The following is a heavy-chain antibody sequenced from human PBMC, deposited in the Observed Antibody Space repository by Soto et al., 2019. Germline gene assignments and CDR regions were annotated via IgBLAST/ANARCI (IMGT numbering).Heavy chain of an antibody. CDR1: GGSISSEIYY. V-gene: IGHV4-31*03. Sequence: SETLSLTCNVSGGSISSEIYYWSWIRQHPGKGLEWIGYIYYSGNTYYNPSLRSRVSISIDTSKNQFSLKLSSVTAADTAVYFCARDRYSGFQFDFWGQGTLVTVSS. CDR3: ARDRYSGFQFDF. J-gene: IGHJ4*02. CDR2: IYYSGNT. D-gene: IGHD5-12*01.